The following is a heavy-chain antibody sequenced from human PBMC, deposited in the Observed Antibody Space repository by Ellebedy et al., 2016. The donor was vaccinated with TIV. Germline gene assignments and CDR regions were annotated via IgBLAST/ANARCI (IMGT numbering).Heavy chain of an antibody. Sequence: DSVKGRFTISRDNSKNTVYLQMNTLRSEDTAVYYCAKVFSLVAVTSNNWGQGTLVTVSS. J-gene: IGHJ4*02. V-gene: IGHV3-30*02. CDR3: AKVFSLVAVTSNN. D-gene: IGHD6-19*01.